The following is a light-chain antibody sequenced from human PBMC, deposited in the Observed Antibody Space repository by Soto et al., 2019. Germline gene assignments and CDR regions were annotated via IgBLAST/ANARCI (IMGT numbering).Light chain of an antibody. V-gene: IGKV3-11*01. CDR3: QQRSNLFT. Sequence: IVLTQSPATLSLSPGERATLSCRASQSLSNFLAWYQQKPGQAPRLLIYDASNRATGIPVRFSGSGSGTVIPLTISSLYHEDLAVYYWQQRSNLFTFGPGTTVEFK. CDR1: QSLSNF. J-gene: IGKJ3*01. CDR2: DAS.